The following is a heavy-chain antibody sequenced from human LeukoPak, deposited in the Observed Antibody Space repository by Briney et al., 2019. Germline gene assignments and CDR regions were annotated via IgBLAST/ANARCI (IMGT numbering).Heavy chain of an antibody. J-gene: IGHJ4*02. D-gene: IGHD1-14*01. CDR1: GFTVSTNY. CDR2: LYRGGTS. V-gene: IGHV3-53*01. CDR3: AKVLTGSQDY. Sequence: GGSLRLSCAASGFTVSTNYMSWVRQAPGKGLEWVSVLYRGGTSYYTDSVKGRFTISRDSSKNTVYLHMKSLRAEDTAVYFCAKVLTGSQDYWGQGTLVTVTS.